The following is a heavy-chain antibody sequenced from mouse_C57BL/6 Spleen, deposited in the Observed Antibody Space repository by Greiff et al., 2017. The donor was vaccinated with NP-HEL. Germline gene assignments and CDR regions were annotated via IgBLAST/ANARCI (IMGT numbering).Heavy chain of an antibody. CDR2: IWSGGST. CDR3: ASHYDYAYAMDY. J-gene: IGHJ4*01. Sequence: VQLQQSGPGLVQPSQSLSITCTVSGFSLTSYGVHWVRQSPGKGLEWLGVIWSGGSTDYNAAFISRLSISKDNSTSQVFFKMNSLQADDTAIYYCASHYDYAYAMDYWGQGTSVTVSS. V-gene: IGHV2-2*01. D-gene: IGHD2-4*01. CDR1: GFSLTSYG.